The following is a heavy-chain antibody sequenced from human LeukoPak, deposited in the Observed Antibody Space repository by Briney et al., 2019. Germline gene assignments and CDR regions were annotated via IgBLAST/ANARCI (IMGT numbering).Heavy chain of an antibody. J-gene: IGHJ4*02. CDR2: INPSSGGS. CDR1: GYAFTAYY. V-gene: IGHV1-2*02. Sequence: ASVTVSCKASGYAFTAYYMHWVRQAPGHGLEWMGWINPSSGGSNYAQKFQGRVTMTRDTSIATAYMGLSRLTSDDTAVYYCATDWGAARIFDHWGLGTLVTVSS. CDR3: ATDWGAARIFDH. D-gene: IGHD2-15*01.